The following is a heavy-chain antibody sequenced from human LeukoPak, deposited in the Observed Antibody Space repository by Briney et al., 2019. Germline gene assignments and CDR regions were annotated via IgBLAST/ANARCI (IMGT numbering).Heavy chain of an antibody. CDR1: GFTFSNFW. Sequence: GGSLRLSCGASGFTFSNFWMHWVRQAPGKGLEWVAVISYDGSNKYYADSVKGRFTISRDNSKNTLYLQMNSLRAEDTAVYYCAKGVHSSGWDAFDIWGQGTMVTVSS. CDR3: AKGVHSSGWDAFDI. V-gene: IGHV3-30*18. D-gene: IGHD6-19*01. CDR2: ISYDGSNK. J-gene: IGHJ3*02.